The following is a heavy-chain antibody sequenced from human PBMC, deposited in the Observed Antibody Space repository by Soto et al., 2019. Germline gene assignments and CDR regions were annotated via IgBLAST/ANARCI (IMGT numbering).Heavy chain of an antibody. Sequence: GGSLRLSCAASGFPFSSFAMSLVRQAPGKGLEWVSTINKSGGSTYYADSVKGRFTISRDNSKNMLFLQINGLRAEDTAVYYCVKDPPTTATTFDYWGRGTQVTVFS. CDR1: GFPFSSFA. CDR2: INKSGGST. D-gene: IGHD1-1*01. CDR3: VKDPPTTATTFDY. J-gene: IGHJ4*02. V-gene: IGHV3-23*01.